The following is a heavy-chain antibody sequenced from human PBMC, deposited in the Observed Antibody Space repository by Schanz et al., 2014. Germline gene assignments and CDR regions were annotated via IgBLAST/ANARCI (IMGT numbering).Heavy chain of an antibody. CDR3: AKDHFGHYDSSGCSDCYYYGMDV. V-gene: IGHV3-30*18. CDR1: GFTFSVYG. D-gene: IGHD3-22*01. J-gene: IGHJ6*02. Sequence: QVQLVESGGGVVQPGRSLRLSCAASGFTFSVYGMHWVRQTPGKGLEWVAVMSYDGSNKYYADSVKGRFTISRDNSKNTLFLQVNSLRAEDTAVYYCAKDHFGHYDSSGCSDCYYYGMDVWGQGTTVTVSS. CDR2: MSYDGSNK.